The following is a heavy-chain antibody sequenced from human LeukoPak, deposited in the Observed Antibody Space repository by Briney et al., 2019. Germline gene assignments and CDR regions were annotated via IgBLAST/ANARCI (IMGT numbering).Heavy chain of an antibody. V-gene: IGHV4-34*01. CDR3: ARGRYAGSPAPTDI. J-gene: IGHJ3*02. CDR2: INHSGST. Sequence: SETLSLTCAVYGGSFSGYYWSWIRQPPGKGLEWIGEINHSGSTNYNPSLKSRVTISVGTSKNQFSLKLSSVTAADTAVYYCARGRYAGSPAPTDIWGQGTMVTVSS. D-gene: IGHD4-23*01. CDR1: GGSFSGYY.